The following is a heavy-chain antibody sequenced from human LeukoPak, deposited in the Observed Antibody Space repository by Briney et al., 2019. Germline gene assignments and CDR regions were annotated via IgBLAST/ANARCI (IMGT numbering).Heavy chain of an antibody. CDR2: ISGGGSST. Sequence: GGSLRLSCGASGFTLSSYWMHWVRQVPGKGLEWVSDISGGGSSTHYADSVKGRFTISRENSQNTLYLQMNSLRAEDTAVYYCAKDGYGVLDYWGQGTLVTVSS. J-gene: IGHJ4*02. D-gene: IGHD4-17*01. V-gene: IGHV3-23*01. CDR3: AKDGYGVLDY. CDR1: GFTLSSYW.